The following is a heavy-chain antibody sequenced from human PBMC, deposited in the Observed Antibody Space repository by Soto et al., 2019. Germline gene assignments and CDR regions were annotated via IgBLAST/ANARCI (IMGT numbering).Heavy chain of an antibody. CDR2: IYPGDSDT. CDR1: GYSFTSYW. V-gene: IGHV5-51*01. J-gene: IGHJ4*02. CDR3: ARSPRSSPYFDY. Sequence: GESLKISCKGSGYSFTSYWISWVRQMPGKGLEWMGIIYPGDSDTRYSPSFHGKVTISADKSINTAYLQWSSLEASDSAFYYCARSPRSSPYFDYWGQGALVTVSS. D-gene: IGHD6-13*01.